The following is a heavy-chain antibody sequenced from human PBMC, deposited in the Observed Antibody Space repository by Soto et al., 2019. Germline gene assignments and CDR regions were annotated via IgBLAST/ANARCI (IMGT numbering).Heavy chain of an antibody. D-gene: IGHD3-10*01. J-gene: IGHJ4*02. V-gene: IGHV3-23*01. CDR3: AKPEEVVRGFDF. Sequence: GGSLRHSCAASGFTFGHSAMSGVRQAPGKGLEWVAAISGTGGAAYYADSVKGRFTISRDNSRNTLFLQMNSLRVDDTAIYHCAKPEEVVRGFDFWGLGTLVTVSS. CDR2: ISGTGGAA. CDR1: GFTFGHSA.